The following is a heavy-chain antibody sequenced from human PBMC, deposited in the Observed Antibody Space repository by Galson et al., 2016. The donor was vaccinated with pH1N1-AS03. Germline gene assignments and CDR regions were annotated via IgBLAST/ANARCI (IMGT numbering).Heavy chain of an antibody. V-gene: IGHV3-23*01. CDR1: GFTFSTYA. J-gene: IGHJ4*02. Sequence: SLRLSCAASGFTFSTYAMAWVRQAPGKGLEWVSATSDSGTFYTDSVEGRFTISRDDSRDTVYLQMNSLRAEDTALYYCAKGVSNSGDGGVAYWGQGTLVTVSS. CDR3: AKGVSNSGDGGVAY. D-gene: IGHD3-16*01. CDR2: TSDSGT.